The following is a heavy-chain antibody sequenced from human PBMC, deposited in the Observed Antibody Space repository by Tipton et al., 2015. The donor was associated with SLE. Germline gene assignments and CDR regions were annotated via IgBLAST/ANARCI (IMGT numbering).Heavy chain of an antibody. J-gene: IGHJ6*04. CDR1: GFTFSTYA. V-gene: IGHV4-31*02. CDR3: ARATDWNLSPDV. Sequence: LRLSCAASGFTFSTYAMNWVRQAPGKGLEWIGYIYYSVNTYYNPSLGSRLTISVDTSKDQFSLRLTSVTAADTAVYYCARATDWNLSPDVWGKGTTVTVSS. CDR2: IYYSVNT. D-gene: IGHD1-7*01.